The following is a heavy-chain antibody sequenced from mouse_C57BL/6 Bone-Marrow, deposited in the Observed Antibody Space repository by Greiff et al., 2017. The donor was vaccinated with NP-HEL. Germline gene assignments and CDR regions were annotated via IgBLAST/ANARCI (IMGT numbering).Heavy chain of an antibody. CDR1: GFTFSSYG. Sequence: EVQRVESGGDLVKPGGSLKLSCAASGFTFSSYGMSWVRQTPGKRLEWVATICSGGSYTYYPDNVKGRFTISRDNAKNTLYLMMSSLKAEDTAMYYCAREGELGRLPMEGWGKRTTVTVSS. CDR3: AREGELGRLPMEG. J-gene: IGHJ4*01. V-gene: IGHV5-6*01. D-gene: IGHD4-1*01. CDR2: ICSGGSYT.